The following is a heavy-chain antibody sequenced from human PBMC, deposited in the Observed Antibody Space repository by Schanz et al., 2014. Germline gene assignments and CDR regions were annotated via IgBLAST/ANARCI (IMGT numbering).Heavy chain of an antibody. CDR1: GFTFNDYY. CDR2: ISRDGTTS. J-gene: IGHJ3*02. CDR3: ARENLNWEAFDI. D-gene: IGHD7-27*01. V-gene: IGHV3-11*01. Sequence: VQLVEYGGGLVQPGESLRLSCAASGFTFNDYYMNWIRQAPGKGLEWLSYISRDGTTSYYADSVKGRFTISRDNAKNSLYLEMTSLRGEDTAVYYCARENLNWEAFDIWGQGTVVTVSS.